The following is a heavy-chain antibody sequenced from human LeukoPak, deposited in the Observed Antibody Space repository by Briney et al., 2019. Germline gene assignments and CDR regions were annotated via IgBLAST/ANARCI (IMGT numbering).Heavy chain of an antibody. V-gene: IGHV3-48*02. J-gene: IGHJ4*02. Sequence: PGGSLRLSCAASGFTLSMYSMTWVRQPPRKGLEWVSYISSSSSSIQYADSVKGRFTISRDSAKNSLYLQMNSLRDEDTAIYYCARSNYGDSSRYGYWGQGTLVTVSS. CDR3: ARSNYGDSSRYGY. D-gene: IGHD2-21*02. CDR1: GFTLSMYS. CDR2: ISSSSSSI.